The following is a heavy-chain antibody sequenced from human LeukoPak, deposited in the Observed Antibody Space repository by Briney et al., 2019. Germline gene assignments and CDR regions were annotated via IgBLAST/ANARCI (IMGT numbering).Heavy chain of an antibody. Sequence: SETLSLTCTVSGGSVSSGSYYWSWIRQPPGKGLEWIGYIYYSGSTNYNPSLKSRATISVDTSKNQFSLKLSSVTAADTAVYYCAREGYSYAINWFDPWGQGTLVTVSS. D-gene: IGHD5-18*01. CDR2: IYYSGST. V-gene: IGHV4-61*01. CDR1: GGSVSSGSYY. CDR3: AREGYSYAINWFDP. J-gene: IGHJ5*02.